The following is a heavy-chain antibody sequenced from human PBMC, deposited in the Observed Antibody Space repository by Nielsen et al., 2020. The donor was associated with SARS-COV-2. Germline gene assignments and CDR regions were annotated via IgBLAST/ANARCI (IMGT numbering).Heavy chain of an antibody. CDR2: IYYSGST. D-gene: IGHD3-9*01. CDR1: GGSISSYY. Sequence: SETLSLTCTVSGGSISSYYWSWIRQSPGKGLEWIGYIYYSGSTYYNPSLKSRVTISVDTSKNQFSLKLRSVTAADTALYYCARVVQYDILTGNYANWFDPWGQGTLVSVSS. CDR3: ARVVQYDILTGNYANWFDP. V-gene: IGHV4-59*06. J-gene: IGHJ5*02.